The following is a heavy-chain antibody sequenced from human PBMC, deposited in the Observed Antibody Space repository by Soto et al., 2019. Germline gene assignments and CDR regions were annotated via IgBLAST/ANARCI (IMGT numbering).Heavy chain of an antibody. CDR3: ASDSHDYYYYYMDV. CDR1: GCTFSRYW. Sequence: GGSLRLSCAASGCTFSRYWMHWVRQAPGKGLEWVSVIYSGGSTYYADSVKGRFTISRDNSKNTLYLQMNSLRAEDTAVYYCASDSHDYYYYYMDVWGKGTTVTVSS. CDR2: IYSGGST. J-gene: IGHJ6*03. V-gene: IGHV3-66*01.